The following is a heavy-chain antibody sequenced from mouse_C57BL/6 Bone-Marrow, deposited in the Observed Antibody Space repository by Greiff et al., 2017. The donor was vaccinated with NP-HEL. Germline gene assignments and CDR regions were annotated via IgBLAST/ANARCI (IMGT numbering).Heavy chain of an antibody. CDR1: GFTFTDYY. Sequence: EVKVEESGGGLVQPGGSLSLSCAASGFTFTDYYMSWVRQPPGKAPEWLGFIRNKANGYTTEYSASVKGRFTISRDNSQSILYLQMNALRAEDSATYYCARPMVKSLYAMDYWGQGTSVTVSS. CDR3: ARPMVKSLYAMDY. J-gene: IGHJ4*01. D-gene: IGHD2-2*01. CDR2: IRNKANGYTT. V-gene: IGHV7-3*01.